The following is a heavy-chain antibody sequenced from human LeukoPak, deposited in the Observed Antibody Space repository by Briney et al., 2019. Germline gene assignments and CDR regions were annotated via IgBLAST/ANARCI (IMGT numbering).Heavy chain of an antibody. CDR2: ISADNGNT. CDR3: ARDYYDSSGYYYVNAFDI. CDR1: GYTFTSYG. V-gene: IGHV1-18*01. Sequence: GASVKVSCKASGYTFTSYGISWVRQAPGQGLEWMGWISADNGNTNYAQKLQGRVTMTTDTSTSTAYMELRSLRSDDTAVYYCARDYYDSSGYYYVNAFDIWGQGTMVTVSS. D-gene: IGHD3-22*01. J-gene: IGHJ3*02.